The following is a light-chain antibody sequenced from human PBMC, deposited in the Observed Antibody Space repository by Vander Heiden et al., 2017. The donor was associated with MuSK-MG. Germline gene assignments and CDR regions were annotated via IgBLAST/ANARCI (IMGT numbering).Light chain of an antibody. J-gene: IGKJ3*01. CDR1: QSISSY. Sequence: DIQIPQSPSSLSASVGDRVTITCRASQSISSYLNWYQQKPGKAPKLLIYAASSLQSGVPSRFSGSGSGTDFTLTISRLQPEDFATYYCQQCYSTHQFGHGTKVDIK. V-gene: IGKV1-39*01. CDR3: QQCYSTHQ. CDR2: AAS.